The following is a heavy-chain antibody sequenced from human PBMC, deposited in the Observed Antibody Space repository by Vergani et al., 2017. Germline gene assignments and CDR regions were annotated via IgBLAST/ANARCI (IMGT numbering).Heavy chain of an antibody. Sequence: EVQLVETGGGLIQPGGSLRLSCAASGFTVSSNYMSWVRQAPGKGLEWVSVIYSGGSTYYADSVKGRFTISRDNSKNTLYLQMNSLRAADTAVYYCARGSGYSYGTPFDYWGQGTLVTVSS. CDR1: GFTVSSNY. CDR3: ARGSGYSYGTPFDY. CDR2: IYSGGST. D-gene: IGHD5-18*01. J-gene: IGHJ4*02. V-gene: IGHV3-53*02.